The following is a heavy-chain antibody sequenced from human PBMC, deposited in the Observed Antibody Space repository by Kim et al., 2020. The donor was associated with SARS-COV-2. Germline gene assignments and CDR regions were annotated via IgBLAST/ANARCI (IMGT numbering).Heavy chain of an antibody. D-gene: IGHD3-3*02. CDR2: IYSDRST. J-gene: IGHJ4*02. V-gene: IGHV3-53*05. Sequence: GGSLRLSCAASGFTVSSNYMNWVRQAPGTGLEWVSIIYSDRSTYYADSVKGRFTISRDNSKNTLHLQMNSLRAEDTAFYYCARGAVVLGVIDYFDYWGQGTLVTVSS. CDR1: GFTVSSNY. CDR3: ARGAVVLGVIDYFDY.